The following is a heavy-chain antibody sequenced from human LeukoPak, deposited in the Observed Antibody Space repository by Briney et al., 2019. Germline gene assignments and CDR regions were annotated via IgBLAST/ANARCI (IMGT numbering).Heavy chain of an antibody. V-gene: IGHV3-9*01. Sequence: PGRSLRLSCAASGFTFDDYAMHWVRQAPGKGLECVSGISWNSGSIGYADSVKGRFTISRDNAKNSLYLQMNSLRAEDTALYYCAKATGGLMDVWGKGTTVTVSS. D-gene: IGHD7-27*01. CDR1: GFTFDDYA. CDR3: AKATGGLMDV. CDR2: ISWNSGSI. J-gene: IGHJ6*03.